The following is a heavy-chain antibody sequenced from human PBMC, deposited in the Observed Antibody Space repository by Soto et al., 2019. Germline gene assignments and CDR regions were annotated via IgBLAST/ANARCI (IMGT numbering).Heavy chain of an antibody. CDR1: GCTVSSGSFY. CDR3: ATSAPPATNYYYAMDV. V-gene: IGHV4-61*01. D-gene: IGHD2-15*01. Sequence: SETLSLSCAVSGCTVSSGSFYWSWNRPPPGKGLELICNFNDSGSTNYAHSLKSRVTMSVDTSKNQLSLKLSSVTAADTAVYYCATSAPPATNYYYAMDVWGQGTTVTVSS. J-gene: IGHJ6*02. CDR2: FNDSGST.